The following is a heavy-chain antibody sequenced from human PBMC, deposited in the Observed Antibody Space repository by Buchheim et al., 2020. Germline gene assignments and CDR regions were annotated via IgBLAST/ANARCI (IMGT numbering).Heavy chain of an antibody. CDR2: ISYDGSNK. Sequence: QVQLVESGGGVVQPGRSLRLSCAASGFTFSSYGMHWVRQAPGKGLGWVAVISYDGSNKYYADYVKGRFTISRDNSKNTLYLQMNSLRAEDTAVYYCAKDQAAAAAGLDAFDIWGQGT. J-gene: IGHJ3*02. D-gene: IGHD6-13*01. V-gene: IGHV3-30*18. CDR3: AKDQAAAAAGLDAFDI. CDR1: GFTFSSYG.